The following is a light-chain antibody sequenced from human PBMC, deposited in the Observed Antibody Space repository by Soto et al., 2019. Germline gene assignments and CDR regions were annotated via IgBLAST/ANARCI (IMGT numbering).Light chain of an antibody. V-gene: IGLV2-14*01. J-gene: IGLJ1*01. CDR3: SSYTSNSFYV. CDR2: EVA. Sequence: QSVLTQPASVSGSPGQSITISCTRTSSDISADNYVSWYQQHPGKAAKLIIYEVADRPSGLSNRFSGSKSGNTASLTISRLQPEDEADYYCSSYTSNSFYVFGTGTKV. CDR1: SSDISADNY.